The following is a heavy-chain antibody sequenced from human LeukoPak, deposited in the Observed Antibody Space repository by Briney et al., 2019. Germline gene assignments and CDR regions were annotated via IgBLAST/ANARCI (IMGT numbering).Heavy chain of an antibody. CDR2: IYYSGST. CDR3: AVYYYYYTSGSHDYFQH. CDR1: AGSVSSISYC. V-gene: IGHV4-39*01. J-gene: IGHJ1*01. D-gene: IGHD3-22*01. Sequence: SETLSLACPVYAGSVSSISYCWDWIRQPPGKGLEWMGRIYYSGSTYYNPALKSRATISGDTSKDQFSLKLSSVTVTSMAVDYCAVYYYYYTSGSHDYFQHWGQGTLVTVSS.